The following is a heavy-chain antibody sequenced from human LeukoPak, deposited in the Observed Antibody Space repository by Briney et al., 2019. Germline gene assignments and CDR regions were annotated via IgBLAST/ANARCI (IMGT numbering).Heavy chain of an antibody. CDR1: GGSISSYY. D-gene: IGHD6-13*01. V-gene: IGHV4-59*01. CDR3: ARGVYIAAAQYGY. J-gene: IGHJ4*02. Sequence: SETLSLTCTVSGGSISSYYWSWIRQPPGKGLEWIGYIYYSGTTNYNPSLKSRVIISVDTSKNQFSLKLSSVTAADTAVYYCARGVYIAAAQYGYWGRGTLVTVSS. CDR2: IYYSGTT.